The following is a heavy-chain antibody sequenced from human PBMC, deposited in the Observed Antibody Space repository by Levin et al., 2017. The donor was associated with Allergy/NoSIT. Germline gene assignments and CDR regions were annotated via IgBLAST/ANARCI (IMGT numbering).Heavy chain of an antibody. J-gene: IGHJ4*02. CDR3: ARSRDYGDYIFRD. CDR2: TYYRSRWYH. D-gene: IGHD4-17*01. V-gene: IGHV6-1*01. Sequence: SQTLSLTCDISGDSVSDTSAAWDWIRQSPSRGLEWLGRTYYRSRWYHDYSVSVKSRITINPDTSKNQFSLQLNSVTPEDTAVYYCARSRDYGDYIFRDWGQGTLVTVSS. CDR1: GDSVSDTSAA.